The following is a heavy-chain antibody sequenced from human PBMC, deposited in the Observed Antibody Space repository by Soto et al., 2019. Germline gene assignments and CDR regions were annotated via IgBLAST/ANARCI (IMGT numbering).Heavy chain of an antibody. CDR1: GFTFSDYY. Sequence: GGSLRLSCAASGFTFSDYYMSWIRQAPGKGLEWVSHISSSSSYTNYADSVKGRFTISRDNTKDTLNLQMNSLRAEDTAVYYCAKGGSSHGYIDHWGQGTLVTVSS. D-gene: IGHD5-18*01. CDR3: AKGGSSHGYIDH. J-gene: IGHJ4*02. CDR2: ISSSSSYT. V-gene: IGHV3-11*05.